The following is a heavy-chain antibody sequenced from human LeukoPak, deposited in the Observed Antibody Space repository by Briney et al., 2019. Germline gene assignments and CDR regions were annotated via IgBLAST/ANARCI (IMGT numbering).Heavy chain of an antibody. CDR3: ARSTHRDSDAFDI. D-gene: IGHD2-2*01. Sequence: GASVKVSCKASGYTLTSYTISWVRQPPGQGLEWMGCISGYNGNTNYAQKLQGRVTMTTDTSTSTAYMELRSLRSDDTAVYHCARSTHRDSDAFDIWGQGTMVTVSS. J-gene: IGHJ3*02. CDR1: GYTLTSYT. V-gene: IGHV1-18*01. CDR2: ISGYNGNT.